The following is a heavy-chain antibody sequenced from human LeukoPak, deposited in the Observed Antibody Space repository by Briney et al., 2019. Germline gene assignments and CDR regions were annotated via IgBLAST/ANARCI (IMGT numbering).Heavy chain of an antibody. D-gene: IGHD4-17*01. CDR2: ISSSSSYI. J-gene: IGHJ5*02. CDR3: ARDFMTTVTTIA. V-gene: IGHV3-21*01. CDR1: GFTFSSYE. Sequence: PGGSLRLSCAASGFTFSSYEMNWVRQAPGKGLEWVSSISSSSSYIYYADSVKGRFTISRDNAKNSLYLQMNSLRAEDTAVYYCARDFMTTVTTIAWGQGTLVTVSS.